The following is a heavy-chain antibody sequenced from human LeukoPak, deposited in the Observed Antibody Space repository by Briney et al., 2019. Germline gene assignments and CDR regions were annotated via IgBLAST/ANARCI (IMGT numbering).Heavy chain of an antibody. CDR1: GGSISSSSYY. CDR2: IYYSGST. Sequence: SETLSLTCTVSGGSISSSSYYWGWIRQPPGKGLEWIGSIYYSGSTHYNPSLKSRVTISVDTSKNQFSLKLSSVTAADTAVYYCARLGRDGYPSYYYYYGMDVWGQGTTVTVSS. D-gene: IGHD5-24*01. V-gene: IGHV4-39*01. CDR3: ARLGRDGYPSYYYYYGMDV. J-gene: IGHJ6*02.